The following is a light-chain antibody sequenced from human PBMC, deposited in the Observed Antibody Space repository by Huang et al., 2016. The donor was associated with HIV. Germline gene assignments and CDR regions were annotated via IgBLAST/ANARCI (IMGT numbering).Light chain of an antibody. V-gene: IGKV3-15*01. CDR3: QQFNNWPRT. CDR1: QSVSSN. Sequence: EIVMTQSPATLSVSPGERATLSCRASQSVSSNLAWYQQKPGQAPRLLLYDASTRAPGIPARFSGSGSGTEFTLTISSLQSEDFAVYYCQQFNNWPRTFGQGTKVEIK. J-gene: IGKJ1*01. CDR2: DAS.